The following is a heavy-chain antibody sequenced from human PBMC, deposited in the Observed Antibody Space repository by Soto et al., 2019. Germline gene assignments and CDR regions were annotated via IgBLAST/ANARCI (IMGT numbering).Heavy chain of an antibody. J-gene: IGHJ2*01. V-gene: IGHV3-48*02. Sequence: GGSLRLSCAASGFTFSSYSMNWVRQAPGKGLEWVSYISSSSSTIYYADSVKGRFTISRDNAKNSLYLQMNSLRDEDTAVYYCARAHAMGYYDSSGYYQDPTYWYFDLWGRGTLVTVSS. CDR3: ARAHAMGYYDSSGYYQDPTYWYFDL. CDR2: ISSSSSTI. CDR1: GFTFSSYS. D-gene: IGHD3-22*01.